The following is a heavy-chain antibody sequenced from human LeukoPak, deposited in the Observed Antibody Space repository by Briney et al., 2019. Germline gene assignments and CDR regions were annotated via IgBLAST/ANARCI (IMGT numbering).Heavy chain of an antibody. CDR3: ARGLRGYSSAPYNWFDP. CDR2: IYTSWST. CDR1: GGSISSYY. Sequence: PSETLSLTCTVSGGSISSYYWSWIRQPAGKGLEWIGRIYTSWSTNYNPSLKSRVTMSVDTSKNQFSLKLSSVTAADTAVYYCARGLRGYSSAPYNWFDPWGQGTLVTVSS. J-gene: IGHJ5*02. V-gene: IGHV4-4*07. D-gene: IGHD6-25*01.